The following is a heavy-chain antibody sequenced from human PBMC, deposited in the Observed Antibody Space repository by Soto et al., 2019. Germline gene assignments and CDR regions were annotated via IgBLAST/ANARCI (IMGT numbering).Heavy chain of an antibody. J-gene: IGHJ4*02. CDR2: IWYDGSNK. CDR1: GFTFSSYG. CDR3: ARGRGDIVVVVAATPYYFDY. V-gene: IGHV3-33*01. Sequence: VGSLRLSCAVSGFTFSSYGMHWVRQAPGKGLEWVAVIWYDGSNKYYADSVKGRFTISRDNSKNTLYLQMNSLRAEDTAVYYCARGRGDIVVVVAATPYYFDYWGQGTLVTVSS. D-gene: IGHD2-15*01.